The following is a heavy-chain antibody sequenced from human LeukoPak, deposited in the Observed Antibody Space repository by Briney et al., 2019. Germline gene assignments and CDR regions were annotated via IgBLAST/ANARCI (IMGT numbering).Heavy chain of an antibody. CDR2: IIPILGIA. J-gene: IGHJ4*02. CDR1: GGTFSSYA. V-gene: IGHV1-69*04. CDR3: ARPSHCSSTSCPYYLDY. D-gene: IGHD2-2*01. Sequence: GASVKVSCKASGGTFSSYAISWVRQAPGQGLEWMGRIIPILGIANYAQKFQGRVTITADKSTSTAYMELSSLRSEDTAVYYCARPSHCSSTSCPYYLDYWGQGTLVTVSS.